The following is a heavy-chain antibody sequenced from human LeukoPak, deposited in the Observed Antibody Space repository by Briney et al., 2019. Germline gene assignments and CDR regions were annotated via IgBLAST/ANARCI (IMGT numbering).Heavy chain of an antibody. CDR3: ASGWLGVFDY. J-gene: IGHJ4*02. Sequence: GGSLRLSCAASEFTFSGYAMNWVRQAPGKGLEWISYITSSSSTIYYADSVKGRFTISRDNAKNSLYLQMNSLRAEDTAVYFCASGWLGVFDYWGQGTLVTVSS. V-gene: IGHV3-48*01. CDR1: EFTFSGYA. CDR2: ITSSSSTI. D-gene: IGHD6-19*01.